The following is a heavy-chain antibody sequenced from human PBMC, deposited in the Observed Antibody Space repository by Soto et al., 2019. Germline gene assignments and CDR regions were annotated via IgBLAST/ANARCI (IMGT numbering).Heavy chain of an antibody. CDR1: GVSISDSGYY. CDR2: IYYSGTT. V-gene: IGHV4-31*03. D-gene: IGHD3-3*02. CDR3: SVEKAFSTWGHPKNPWFEP. J-gene: IGHJ5*02. Sequence: PSDTLSLTCSVSGVSISDSGYYWNWIRQHPGTGLEWLGYIYYSGTTRYNPSLRSRLTISIDTSKNHFSLRLTSVTAADTAVDCGSVEKAFSTWGHPKNPWFEPWGQVTLVTVSS.